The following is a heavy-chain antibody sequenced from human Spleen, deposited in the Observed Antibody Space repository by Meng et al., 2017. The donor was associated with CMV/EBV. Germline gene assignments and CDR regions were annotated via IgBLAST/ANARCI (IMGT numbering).Heavy chain of an antibody. D-gene: IGHD6-13*01. V-gene: IGHV4-34*01. J-gene: IGHJ6*02. CDR2: IKHSGST. Sequence: ETLSFSCGVYGGSFSGYYWSWIRQPPGKGLEWIGEIKHSGSTNYNPSLKSRVTISVDTAKNQFSLKLSSVTAADTAVYYCARGRVSSSSWYYYYYGMDVWGQGTTVTVSS. CDR3: ARGRVSSSSWYYYYYGMDV. CDR1: GGSFSGYY.